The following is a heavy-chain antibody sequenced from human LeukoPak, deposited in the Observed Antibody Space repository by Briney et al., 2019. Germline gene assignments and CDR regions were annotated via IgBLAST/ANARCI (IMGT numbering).Heavy chain of an antibody. CDR3: ARVRIQLYYDADSYGTDV. CDR1: GYTFTGYY. D-gene: IGHD5-24*01. V-gene: IGHV1-2*02. CDR2: INPNSGGT. J-gene: IGHJ6*02. Sequence: GASVKVSCKASGYTFTGYYMYWVRQAPGQGLEWMGWINPNSGGTNYAQNFQGRVTMTRDTSISTAYMDLRRLRSDDTAVYYCARVRIQLYYDADSYGTDVWGQGTTVTVSS.